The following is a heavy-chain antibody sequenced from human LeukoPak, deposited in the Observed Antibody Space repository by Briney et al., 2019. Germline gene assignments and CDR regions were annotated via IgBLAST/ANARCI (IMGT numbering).Heavy chain of an antibody. CDR3: AKVKGSAGSGWYDY. J-gene: IGHJ4*02. V-gene: IGHV3-23*01. Sequence: GGTLRLSCAASGFTFSSYGMSWVRQAPGKGLEWVSAISGSGGSTYYADSVKGRFTISRDNSKNTLYLQMNSLRAEDTAVYYCAKVKGSAGSGWYDYWGQGTLVTVSS. D-gene: IGHD6-19*01. CDR2: ISGSGGST. CDR1: GFTFSSYG.